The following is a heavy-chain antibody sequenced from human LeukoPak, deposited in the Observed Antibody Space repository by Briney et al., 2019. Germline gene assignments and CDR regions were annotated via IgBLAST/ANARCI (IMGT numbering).Heavy chain of an antibody. D-gene: IGHD3-10*02. CDR1: GFTFSSYG. CDR3: AELGITMIGGV. Sequence: GGSLRLSCAGSGFTFSSYGIHWVPQAPGKGLEWISYISSSGSTIYYADSVKGRFTISRDNAKNSLYLQMNSLRAEDTAVYYCAELGITMIGGVWGKGTTVTISS. V-gene: IGHV3-48*04. CDR2: ISSSGSTI. J-gene: IGHJ6*04.